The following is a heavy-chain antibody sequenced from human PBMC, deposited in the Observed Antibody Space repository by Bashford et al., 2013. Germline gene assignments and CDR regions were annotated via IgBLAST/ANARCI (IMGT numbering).Heavy chain of an antibody. CDR3: VGWIATGAYWYLGMDV. V-gene: IGHV3-30*14. CDR2: ISYEGKNK. D-gene: IGHD2-8*02. J-gene: IGHJ6*02. Sequence: VRQAPGKGLEWVAVISYEGKNKYYADSVKGRFTVSRDTSKSTLYLQMNSLRVEDTAIYYCVGWIATGAYWYLGMDVWGQGTTVTVSS.